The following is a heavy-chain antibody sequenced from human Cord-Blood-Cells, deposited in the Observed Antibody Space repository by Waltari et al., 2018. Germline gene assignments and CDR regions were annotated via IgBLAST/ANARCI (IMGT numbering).Heavy chain of an antibody. CDR3: AGDRYGSGSYGSFAFDI. Sequence: QVQLVQSGAEVKKPGSSVKVSCKASGGTFSSYAISWVRQAPGQGLEWMGGIIPIFGTANYAQKFQGRVTITADESTSTAYMELSSLRSEDTAVYYCAGDRYGSGSYGSFAFDIWGQGTMVTVSS. J-gene: IGHJ3*02. D-gene: IGHD3-10*01. V-gene: IGHV1-69*01. CDR2: IIPIFGTA. CDR1: GGTFSSYA.